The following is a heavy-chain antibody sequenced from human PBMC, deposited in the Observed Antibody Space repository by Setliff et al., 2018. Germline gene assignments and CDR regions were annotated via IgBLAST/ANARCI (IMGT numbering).Heavy chain of an antibody. CDR3: VRDSSADYYDNDYFKY. V-gene: IGHV3-30*02. CDR2: IRHDESDI. J-gene: IGHJ1*01. CDR1: GFTFSGYS. D-gene: IGHD2-21*02. Sequence: GGSLRLSCEASGFTFSGYSMNWVRQAPGKGLEWVSYIRHDESDIYYTNSVEGRFTVSRDNSKNTLYLQMNILRPEDTALYYCVRDSSADYYDNDYFKYWGQGALVTVSS.